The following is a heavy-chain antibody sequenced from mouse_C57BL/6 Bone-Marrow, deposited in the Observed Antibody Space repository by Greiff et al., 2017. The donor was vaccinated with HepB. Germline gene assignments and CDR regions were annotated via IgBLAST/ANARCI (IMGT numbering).Heavy chain of an antibody. CDR3: ARKEGGHYAMDY. Sequence: QVQLKQPGAELVMPGASVKLSCKASGYTFTSYWMHWVKQRPGQGLEWIGEIDPSDSYTNYNQKFKGKSTLTVDKSSSTAYMQLSSLTSEDSAVYYCARKEGGHYAMDYWGQGTSVTVSS. CDR2: IDPSDSYT. J-gene: IGHJ4*01. D-gene: IGHD3-3*01. CDR1: GYTFTSYW. V-gene: IGHV1-69*01.